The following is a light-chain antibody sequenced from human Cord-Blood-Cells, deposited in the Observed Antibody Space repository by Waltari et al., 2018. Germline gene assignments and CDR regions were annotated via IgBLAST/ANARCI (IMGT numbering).Light chain of an antibody. CDR3: QQIYSTPLT. CDR1: QSISSY. V-gene: IGKV1-39*01. Sequence: DIQMTQSPSSLSASVGDRVTITCRASQSISSYLNWYQQKPGKAPKLLIYAASSLQSGVPSRFSGSGSETDFTLTISSLQPEDFATYYCQQIYSTPLTFGGGTKVEIK. J-gene: IGKJ4*01. CDR2: AAS.